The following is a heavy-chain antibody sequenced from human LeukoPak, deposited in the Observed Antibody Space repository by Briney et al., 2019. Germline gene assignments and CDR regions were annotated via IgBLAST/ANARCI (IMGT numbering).Heavy chain of an antibody. J-gene: IGHJ6*02. CDR2: IAYDGSRA. V-gene: IGHV3-33*03. CDR1: GFTFGGYG. CDR3: AKDRGGDSTSHGMDV. Sequence: GRSLRLSCAGSGFTFGGYGMHWFRQTPGKGLEWVAVIAYDGSRAFYADSVKGRFTISRDNAKNSLYLQMNSLRAEDTALYYCAKDRGGDSTSHGMDVWGQGTTVTVSS. D-gene: IGHD2-21*02.